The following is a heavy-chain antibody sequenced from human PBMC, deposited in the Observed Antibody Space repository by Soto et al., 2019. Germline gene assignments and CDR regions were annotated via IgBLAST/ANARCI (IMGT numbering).Heavy chain of an antibody. D-gene: IGHD3-16*01. Sequence: QVRLVQSGAEVKKPGSSVKLSCKVSGGNSNSYSIAWVRQAPGQGLQWLGTIVPLSGTPNHAQQFQARVSITADTSSNTAYLELSSLGSAATAIYYCARDWRQMSRGGFFDYWGQGSLVTISS. J-gene: IGHJ4*02. CDR1: GGNSNSYS. CDR2: IVPLSGTP. CDR3: ARDWRQMSRGGFFDY. V-gene: IGHV1-69*06.